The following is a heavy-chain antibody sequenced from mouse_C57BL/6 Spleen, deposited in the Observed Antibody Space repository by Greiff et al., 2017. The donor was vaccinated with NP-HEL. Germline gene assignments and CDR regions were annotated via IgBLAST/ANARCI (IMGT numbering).Heavy chain of an antibody. CDR3: AKGEFITTVVAPSYYAMDY. CDR1: GFSLTSYG. CDR2: IWGDGST. V-gene: IGHV2-3*01. Sequence: QVQLKESGPGLVAPSQSLSITCTVSGFSLTSYGVSWVRQPPGKGLEWLGVIWGDGSTNYHSALISRLSISKDNSKSQVFLKLNSLQTDDTATYYCAKGEFITTVVAPSYYAMDYWGQGTSVTVSS. J-gene: IGHJ4*01. D-gene: IGHD1-1*01.